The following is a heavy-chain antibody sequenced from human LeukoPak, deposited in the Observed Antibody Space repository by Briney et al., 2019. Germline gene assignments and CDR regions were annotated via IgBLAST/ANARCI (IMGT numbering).Heavy chain of an antibody. J-gene: IGHJ4*02. CDR3: ARDRGYYDSSGYPYFDY. V-gene: IGHV3-69-1*01. D-gene: IGHD3-22*01. Sequence: GGSLRLSCAASGFTFSDYSMNWVRQAPGKGLEWVSYITSSGTIYQADSVKGRFTISRDNAKNSLYLQMNSLRAEDTAVYYCARDRGYYDSSGYPYFDYWGQGILVTVSS. CDR1: GFTFSDYS. CDR2: ITSSGTI.